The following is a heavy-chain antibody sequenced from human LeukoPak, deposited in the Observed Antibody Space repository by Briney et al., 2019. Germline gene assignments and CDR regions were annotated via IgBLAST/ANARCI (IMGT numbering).Heavy chain of an antibody. V-gene: IGHV3-23*01. CDR2: ISGSGGTT. CDR3: ARELFYGSRNDYPDFDY. CDR1: GFTFSTYA. D-gene: IGHD3-10*01. J-gene: IGHJ4*02. Sequence: GGSLRLSCAASGFTFSTYAMSWVRQAPGKGLEWVSAISGSGGTTNYADSVKGRFTASRDNSKNTLYLQMNSLRTEDTAVYFCARELFYGSRNDYPDFDYWGQGTLVTVSS.